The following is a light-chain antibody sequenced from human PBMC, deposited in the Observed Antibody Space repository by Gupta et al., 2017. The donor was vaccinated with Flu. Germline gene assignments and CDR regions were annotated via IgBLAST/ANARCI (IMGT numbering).Light chain of an antibody. CDR1: QGISGY. J-gene: IGKJ3*01. V-gene: IGKV1-39*01. CDR2: AAS. Sequence: DIHLTQSPSSLSASVGDSVTISCRASQGISGYLNWYQQKLGEASKLLVHAASSLQSGVPSRLSGSGFGTDFTLTIRSLQREDFATYYCQKRFAIPYGFGPGTKVEIK. CDR3: QKRFAIPYG.